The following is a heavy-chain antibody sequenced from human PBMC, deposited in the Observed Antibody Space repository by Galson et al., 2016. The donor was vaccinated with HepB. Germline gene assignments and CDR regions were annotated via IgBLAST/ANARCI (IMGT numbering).Heavy chain of an antibody. CDR2: IYYTGAT. Sequence: SETLSLTCTVSGDSVSNINYFWSWIRQPPGKGLEWIGYIYYTGATRDNPSLNSRFTISIDTSKNEFSLKVTSVTAADTAGYYCARDSVCSGSLGKWGQGTLVTVSS. CDR3: ARDSVCSGSLGK. D-gene: IGHD3-10*02. J-gene: IGHJ4*02. CDR1: GDSVSNINYF. V-gene: IGHV4-61*01.